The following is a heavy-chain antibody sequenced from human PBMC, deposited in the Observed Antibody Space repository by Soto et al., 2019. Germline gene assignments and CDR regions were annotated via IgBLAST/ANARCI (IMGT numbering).Heavy chain of an antibody. V-gene: IGHV1-69*12. CDR2: IIPIFGTA. D-gene: IGHD3-10*01. Sequence: QVQLVQSGAEVKKPGSSVKVSCKASGGTFGSYAISRVRQAPGQGLEWMGGIIPIFGTANYAQKFQGRVTITGDESTSTAYMEPSSLRPEDTAVYYCARAVLTIITMVRGDTINWFDPWGQVTLVTVSS. CDR1: GGTFGSYA. J-gene: IGHJ5*02. CDR3: ARAVLTIITMVRGDTINWFDP.